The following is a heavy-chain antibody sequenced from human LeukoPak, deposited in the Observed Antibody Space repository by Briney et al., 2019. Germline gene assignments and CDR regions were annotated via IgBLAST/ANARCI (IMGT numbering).Heavy chain of an antibody. CDR1: GGSFSGYY. D-gene: IGHD6-13*01. J-gene: IGHJ5*02. CDR3: ARGLGPLAYSSSWYSWFDP. V-gene: IGHV4-34*01. Sequence: SETLSLTCAVYGGSFSGYYWSWIRQPPGKGLEWIGEINHSGSTNYNPSLKSRVTISVDTSKNQFSLKLSSVTAADTAVYYFARGLGPLAYSSSWYSWFDPWGQGTLVTVSS. CDR2: INHSGST.